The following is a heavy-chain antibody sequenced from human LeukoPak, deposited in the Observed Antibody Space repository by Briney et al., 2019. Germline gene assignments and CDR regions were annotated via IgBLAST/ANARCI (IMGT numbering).Heavy chain of an antibody. J-gene: IGHJ4*02. CDR1: GYTFTSYY. CDR3: ARDLFGGGYCTNGVCYRNGFDY. CDR2: INPSGGST. D-gene: IGHD2-8*01. Sequence: ASVKVSCEASGYTFTSYYMHWVRQAPGQGLEWMGIINPSGGSTSYAQKFQGRVTMTRDMSTSTVYMELSSLRSEDTAVYYCARDLFGGGYCTNGVCYRNGFDYWGQGTLVTVSS. V-gene: IGHV1-46*01.